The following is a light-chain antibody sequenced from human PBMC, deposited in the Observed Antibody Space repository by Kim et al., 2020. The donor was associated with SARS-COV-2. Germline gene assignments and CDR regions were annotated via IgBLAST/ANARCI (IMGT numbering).Light chain of an antibody. Sequence: QSVLTQPPSTSGTPGQRVSTSCSGGSSNIGRFPVNWYQRLPGAAPKLLIDTNNVRPSGVPDRFSGSKSGTTASLVIHGLQAEDEADYYCEAWDDSLNGPVFGGGTQLTVL. CDR3: EAWDDSLNGPV. CDR1: SSNIGRFP. CDR2: TNN. V-gene: IGLV1-44*01. J-gene: IGLJ3*02.